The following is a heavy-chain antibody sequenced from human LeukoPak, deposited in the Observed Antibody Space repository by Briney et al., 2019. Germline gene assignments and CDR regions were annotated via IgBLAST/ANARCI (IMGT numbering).Heavy chain of an antibody. D-gene: IGHD6-25*01. CDR2: IYYSGST. CDR3: ASGSEE. Sequence: SSYGMHWVRQPPGKGLEWIGSIYYSGSTYYNPSLKSRVTISVDTSKNQFSLKLSSVTAADTAVYYCASGSEEWGQGTLVTVSS. J-gene: IGHJ4*02. V-gene: IGHV4-39*07. CDR1: SSYG.